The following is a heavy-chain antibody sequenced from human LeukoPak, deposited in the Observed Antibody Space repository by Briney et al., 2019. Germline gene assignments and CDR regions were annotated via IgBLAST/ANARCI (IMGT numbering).Heavy chain of an antibody. V-gene: IGHV3-21*01. D-gene: IGHD3-10*01. CDR3: ARDGSGFGELLD. Sequence: GGSLRLSCAASGFTFSSYSMNWVRQAPGKGLEWVSSISSSSSYIYYADSVKGRFTISRDNAKNSLYLQMNSLRAEDTAVYYRARDGSGFGELLDWGQGTLVTVSS. CDR1: GFTFSSYS. J-gene: IGHJ4*02. CDR2: ISSSSSYI.